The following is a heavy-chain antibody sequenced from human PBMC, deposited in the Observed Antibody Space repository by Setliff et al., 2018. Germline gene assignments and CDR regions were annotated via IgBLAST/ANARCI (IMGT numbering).Heavy chain of an antibody. CDR2: IYYRGTT. Sequence: PSETLSLTCTVSGGFIRDYYWNWIRQSPGKGLEWIGYIYYRGTTNYNSSLKSRVTISIDMSKNQFSLKLSSVAAADTAVYYCARGFDVCGGGACYTDGPYYFDFWGQGTPVTVSS. CDR1: GGFIRDYY. J-gene: IGHJ4*02. CDR3: ARGFDVCGGGACYTDGPYYFDF. V-gene: IGHV4-59*12. D-gene: IGHD2-21*02.